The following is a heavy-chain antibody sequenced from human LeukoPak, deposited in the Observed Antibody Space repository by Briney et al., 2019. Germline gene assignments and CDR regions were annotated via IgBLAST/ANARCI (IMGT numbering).Heavy chain of an antibody. Sequence: SETLSLTCTVSGGSISSYYWSWIRQPPGKGLEWIGYIYYSGSTNYNPSLKSRVTISVDTSKNQFSLKLSSVTAADTAVYYCASTYGSGSYYSNFDYWGQGTLVTVPS. V-gene: IGHV4-59*01. CDR1: GGSISSYY. CDR2: IYYSGST. J-gene: IGHJ4*02. CDR3: ASTYGSGSYYSNFDY. D-gene: IGHD3-10*01.